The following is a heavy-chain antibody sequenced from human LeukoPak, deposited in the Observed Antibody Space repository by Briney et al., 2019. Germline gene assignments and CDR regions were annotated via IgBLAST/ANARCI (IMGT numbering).Heavy chain of an antibody. CDR1: GGSINTNSYS. CDR2: ISYSGST. CDR3: ARFGGLFCTGGTCYSGFDY. J-gene: IGHJ4*02. D-gene: IGHD2-15*01. Sequence: SQTLSLTCTVSGGSINTNSYSWGWIRQPPGKGLEWIGSISYSGSTYYNPSLKSRVTMSVDTSKSQFSLKLISVTAADTAVYYCARFGGLFCTGGTCYSGFDYWGQGTLVTASS. V-gene: IGHV4-39*01.